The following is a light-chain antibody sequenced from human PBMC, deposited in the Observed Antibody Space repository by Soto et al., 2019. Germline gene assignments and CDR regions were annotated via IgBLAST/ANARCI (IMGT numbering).Light chain of an antibody. CDR2: RNN. Sequence: QPVLTQPPSASGTPGQRVTISCSGSSSNIGSNTVNWYQQFPGTAPKLLIYRNNQRPSGVPDRFSGSKSGTSASLAISGLPSEDEADYYCAAWDDSLSGWVFGGGTKLTVL. CDR3: AAWDDSLSGWV. CDR1: SSNIGSNT. V-gene: IGLV1-44*01. J-gene: IGLJ3*02.